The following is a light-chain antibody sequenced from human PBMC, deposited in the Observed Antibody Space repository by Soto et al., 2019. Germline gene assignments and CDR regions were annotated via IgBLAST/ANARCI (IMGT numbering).Light chain of an antibody. CDR3: QQYKDYSWT. J-gene: IGKJ1*01. Sequence: IQMTQSPSTLSASVGDRVAITCRASQSIGIWLAWYQQKPGKAPRYLIYTASTLESGVPSRFSGSGSGTEFTLTRSSLQPYDFATYYCQQYKDYSWTFGQGTNVEVK. CDR2: TAS. CDR1: QSIGIW. V-gene: IGKV1-5*03.